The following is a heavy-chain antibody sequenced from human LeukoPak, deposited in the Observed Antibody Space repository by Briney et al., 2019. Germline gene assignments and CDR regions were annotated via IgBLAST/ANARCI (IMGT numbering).Heavy chain of an antibody. CDR2: ISFSGHTI. CDR1: GFVFSSYA. CDR3: TNDHFGSGSWDY. V-gene: IGHV3-48*01. D-gene: IGHD3-10*01. Sequence: GGSLRLSCAASGFVFSSYAMNWVRQAPGKGLEWVSFISFSGHTIYTADSVKGRFTISRDNSKNTLYLQLNNLRPEDTAVYYCTNDHFGSGSWDYWGQGTLVTVSS. J-gene: IGHJ4*02.